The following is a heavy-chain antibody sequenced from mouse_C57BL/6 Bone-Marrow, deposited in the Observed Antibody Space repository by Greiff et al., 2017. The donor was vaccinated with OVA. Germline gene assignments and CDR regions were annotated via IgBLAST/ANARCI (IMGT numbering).Heavy chain of an antibody. CDR1: GYTFTSYW. J-gene: IGHJ4*01. CDR2: IDPSDSET. D-gene: IGHD1-1*01. CDR3: ARCYYGSSIYAMDY. Sequence: QVQLQQPGAELVRPGSSVKLSCKASGYTFTSYWMHWVKQRPIQGLEWIGNIDPSDSETHYNQKFKDKATLTVDKSSSTAYMQLSSLTSEDSAVYYCARCYYGSSIYAMDYWGQGTSGTVSA. V-gene: IGHV1-52*01.